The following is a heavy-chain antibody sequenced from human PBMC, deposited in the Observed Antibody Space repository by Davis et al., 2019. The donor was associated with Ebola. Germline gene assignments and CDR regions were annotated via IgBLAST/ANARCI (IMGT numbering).Heavy chain of an antibody. V-gene: IGHV3-7*01. CDR3: ARDSEYSSSWYLHGVAWDY. CDR2: IKQDGSEK. CDR1: GFTFSSYW. J-gene: IGHJ4*02. Sequence: GGSLRLSCAASGFTFSSYWMSWVRQAPGKGLEWVANIKQDGSEKYYVDSVKGRFTISRDNAKNSLYLQMNSLRAEDTAVYYCARDSEYSSSWYLHGVAWDYWGQGTLVTVSS. D-gene: IGHD6-13*01.